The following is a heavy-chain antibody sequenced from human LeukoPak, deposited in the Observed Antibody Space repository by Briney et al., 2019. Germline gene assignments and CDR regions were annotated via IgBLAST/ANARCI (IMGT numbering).Heavy chain of an antibody. CDR1: GFTFSSYS. V-gene: IGHV3-21*04. CDR3: AKNGDRGAYCSGGSCYPYYYYYMDV. CDR2: ISSSSSYI. D-gene: IGHD2-15*01. J-gene: IGHJ6*03. Sequence: GGTLRLSCAASGFTFSSYSMNWVRPGPGKGLEWVSSISSSSSYISYADSVKGRFTISRDNAKNSLYLQMNSLRAEDTAIYYCAKNGDRGAYCSGGSCYPYYYYYMDVWGKGTTVTISS.